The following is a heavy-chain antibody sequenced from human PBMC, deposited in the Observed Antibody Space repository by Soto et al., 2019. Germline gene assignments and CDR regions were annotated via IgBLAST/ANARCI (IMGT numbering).Heavy chain of an antibody. V-gene: IGHV4-31*03. CDR1: GGSISSGGYY. D-gene: IGHD4-17*01. J-gene: IGHJ4*02. Sequence: QVQLQESGPGLVKPSQTLSLTCTVSGGSISSGGYYWSWIRQHPGKGLEWIGYIYYSGSTYYNPSLKSRVTISVHTSKNQFSLKLSSVTAADTAFIYCASRPKATVTTFDYWGQGTLDTVSS. CDR3: ASRPKATVTTFDY. CDR2: IYYSGST.